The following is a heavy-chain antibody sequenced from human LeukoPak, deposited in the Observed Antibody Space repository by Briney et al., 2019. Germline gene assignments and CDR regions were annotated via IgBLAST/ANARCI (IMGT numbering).Heavy chain of an antibody. D-gene: IGHD3-3*01. V-gene: IGHV4-59*11. CDR3: ARGLDFWSGYYTAGHFDY. Sequence: SETLSLTCTVSGGSISSHYWSWIRQPPGKGLEWIGYIYYSGSTNYNPSLKSRVTISVDTSKNQFSLKLSSVTAADTAVYYCARGLDFWSGYYTAGHFDYWGQGTLVTVSS. CDR2: IYYSGST. J-gene: IGHJ4*02. CDR1: GGSISSHY.